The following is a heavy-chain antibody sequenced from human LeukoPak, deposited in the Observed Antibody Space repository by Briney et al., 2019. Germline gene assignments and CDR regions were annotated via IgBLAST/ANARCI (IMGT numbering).Heavy chain of an antibody. Sequence: PGGSLRLSCAASGFTFSSYAMSWVRQAPGKGLEWVSAISGSGGSTYYADSVKGRFTISRDNSKNTLYLQMNSLRAEDTAVYYCAKDLGSRKKRYYYDSSGYMYYFDYWGQGTLVTVSS. D-gene: IGHD3-22*01. J-gene: IGHJ4*02. CDR1: GFTFSSYA. V-gene: IGHV3-23*01. CDR2: ISGSGGST. CDR3: AKDLGSRKKRYYYDSSGYMYYFDY.